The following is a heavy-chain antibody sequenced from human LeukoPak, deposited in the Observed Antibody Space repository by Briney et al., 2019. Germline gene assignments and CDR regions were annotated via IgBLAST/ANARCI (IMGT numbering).Heavy chain of an antibody. CDR3: ARESAAMVTDD. D-gene: IGHD5-18*01. Sequence: ASVKVSCKASGYTFTSYYMLWVRQAPGQGLEWMGIINPSGGSTSYAQKFQGRVTMTRDTSTSTVYMELSSLRSEDTAVYYCARESAAMVTDDWGQGTLVTVSS. V-gene: IGHV1-46*01. J-gene: IGHJ4*02. CDR1: GYTFTSYY. CDR2: INPSGGST.